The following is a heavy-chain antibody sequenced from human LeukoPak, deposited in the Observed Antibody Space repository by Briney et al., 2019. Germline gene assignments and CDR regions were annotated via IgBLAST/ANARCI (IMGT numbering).Heavy chain of an antibody. CDR3: ARDLGDYDFWSGSFDY. D-gene: IGHD3-3*01. J-gene: IGHJ4*02. V-gene: IGHV3-48*01. CDR2: ISSSSSTI. CDR1: GFTFSSYS. Sequence: GGSLRLSCAASGFTFSSYSMNWVRQAPGKGLEWVSYISSSSSTIYYADSVKGRFTISRDNAKNSLYLQMNCLRAEDTAVYYCARDLGDYDFWSGSFDYWGQGTLVTVSS.